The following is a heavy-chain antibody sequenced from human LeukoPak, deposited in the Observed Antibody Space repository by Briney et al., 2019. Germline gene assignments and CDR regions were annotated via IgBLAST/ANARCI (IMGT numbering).Heavy chain of an antibody. Sequence: PGGSLRLSCAASGFTFNNYGMLWVRQAPGKGLEWVAVTSYDGSDKHHADPVKGRFTIARDNPKNTLYLQMNSLRTEDTAVYYCAKIATQWELVLSWYSDFWGRGTLVTVSS. V-gene: IGHV3-30*18. D-gene: IGHD1-26*01. CDR1: GFTFNNYG. CDR2: TSYDGSDK. J-gene: IGHJ2*01. CDR3: AKIATQWELVLSWYSDF.